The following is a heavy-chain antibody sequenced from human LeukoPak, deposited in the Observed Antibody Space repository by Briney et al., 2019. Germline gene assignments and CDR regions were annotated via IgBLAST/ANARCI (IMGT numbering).Heavy chain of an antibody. D-gene: IGHD5-18*01. Sequence: GGSLRLSCAASGFTFSSYWMSWVRQAPGKGLEWVANIKHDGSEKYYVDSVKGRFTISRDNAKNSLYLQVNSLRAEDTAVYYCARGSEYSYGYYYYYGMDVWGQGTTVTVSS. CDR1: GFTFSSYW. CDR3: ARGSEYSYGYYYYYGMDV. J-gene: IGHJ6*02. V-gene: IGHV3-7*01. CDR2: IKHDGSEK.